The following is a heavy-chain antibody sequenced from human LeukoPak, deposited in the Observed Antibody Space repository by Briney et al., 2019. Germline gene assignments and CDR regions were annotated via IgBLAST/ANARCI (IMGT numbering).Heavy chain of an antibody. D-gene: IGHD6-13*01. CDR3: ARVRWEQLGINWFDP. J-gene: IGHJ5*02. V-gene: IGHV4-4*02. CDR2: IIHGGST. Sequence: SGTLSLTCAVSGDSISSNTWWSWVRQSPGKGLEWIGEIIHGGSTNYNPSLMSRVTISVDTSKNQFSLKLSSVTAADTAVYYCARVRWEQLGINWFDPWGQGTLVTVSS. CDR1: GDSISSNTW.